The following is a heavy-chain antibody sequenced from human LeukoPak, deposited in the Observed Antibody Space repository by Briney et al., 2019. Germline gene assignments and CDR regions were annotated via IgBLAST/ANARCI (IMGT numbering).Heavy chain of an antibody. V-gene: IGHV4-4*02. CDR2: IYHSGST. Sequence: SETLSLTCAVSGGSISSSNWWSWVRQPPGKGLEWIGEIYHSGSTNYNPSLKSRVTISVDKSKNQFSLKLSSVTAADTAVYYCARVCSTNHFHYYMDVWGKGTTVTVSS. D-gene: IGHD1-14*01. J-gene: IGHJ6*03. CDR3: ARVCSTNHFHYYMDV. CDR1: GGSISSSNW.